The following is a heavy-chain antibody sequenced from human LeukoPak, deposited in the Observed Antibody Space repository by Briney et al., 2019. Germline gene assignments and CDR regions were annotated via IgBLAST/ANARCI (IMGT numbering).Heavy chain of an antibody. CDR1: GYSVSSNYY. J-gene: IGHJ4*02. D-gene: IGHD3-10*01. CDR2: IYRSGST. Sequence: PSETLSLTCTVSGYSVSSNYYWGWIRQPPGKGLEWIGTIYRSGSTYYNPSLKGRVTISLDTSKNQFSLKLRSVTAADTAVYYRARTNSGSYYPLFDYWGQGTLVTVPS. V-gene: IGHV4-38-2*02. CDR3: ARTNSGSYYPLFDY.